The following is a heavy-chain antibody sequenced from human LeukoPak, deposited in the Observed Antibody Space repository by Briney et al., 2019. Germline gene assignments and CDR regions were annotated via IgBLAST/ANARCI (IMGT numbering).Heavy chain of an antibody. Sequence: PGGSLRLSCAASGFTLTTMGIHWVRQAPGKGLEWVAFIWYDGTTKLYADSVKGRFTIARDTSQNTVYLQMNSLRPEDTAVYHCAKGVTGANWVHDYWGQGTLVAVSS. CDR2: IWYDGTTK. CDR1: GFTLTTMG. D-gene: IGHD7-27*01. CDR3: AKGVTGANWVHDY. J-gene: IGHJ4*02. V-gene: IGHV3-30*02.